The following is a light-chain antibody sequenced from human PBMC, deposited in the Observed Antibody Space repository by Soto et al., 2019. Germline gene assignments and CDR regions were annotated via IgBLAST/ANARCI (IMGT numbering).Light chain of an antibody. J-gene: IGKJ4*01. CDR3: QQANSFTLT. V-gene: IGKV1-12*01. CDR2: TGS. Sequence: DIQMTQSPSSVSASVGDRVSITCRASQAISNWLAWYQQKPGRAPKLLIYTGSSLQSGVPSRFSGTGSGTDFTLTISSLQPEDGATYYCQQANSFTLTFGGGTKVVIK. CDR1: QAISNW.